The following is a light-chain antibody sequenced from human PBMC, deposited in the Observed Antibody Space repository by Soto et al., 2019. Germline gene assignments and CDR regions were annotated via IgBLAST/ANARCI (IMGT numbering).Light chain of an antibody. Sequence: EIVMTQSPATLSVSPGAGATLSCRASQSVDSNLAWYQQKPVQTPRLLLYGASTSPTGIPARFSGSGSGTEFTLNIISLQSEESAVYYCQQYNDWPLTFGGGTKVESK. CDR1: QSVDSN. CDR3: QQYNDWPLT. CDR2: GAS. J-gene: IGKJ4*01. V-gene: IGKV3D-15*01.